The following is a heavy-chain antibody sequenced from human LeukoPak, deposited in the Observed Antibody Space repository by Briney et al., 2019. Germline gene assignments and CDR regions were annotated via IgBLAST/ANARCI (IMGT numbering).Heavy chain of an antibody. D-gene: IGHD5-18*01. CDR3: AKLTGHSYGAPCDY. CDR2: ISGSGGST. V-gene: IGHV3-23*01. CDR1: GFTFSSYA. J-gene: IGHJ4*02. Sequence: GGSLRLSCAASGFTFSSYAIKWVRPDPGKRLARVSGISGSGGSTDYADSVKGRFTISRDNSKNTLDLQMNSLRAEDTAVYYCAKLTGHSYGAPCDYWGQGTLVTVSS.